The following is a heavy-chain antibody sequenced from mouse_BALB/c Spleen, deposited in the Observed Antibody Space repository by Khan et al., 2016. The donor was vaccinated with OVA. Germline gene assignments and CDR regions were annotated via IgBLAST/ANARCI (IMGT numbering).Heavy chain of an antibody. V-gene: IGHV2-2*02. CDR2: IWSGGST. CDR1: GFSLTTYG. J-gene: IGHJ3*01. D-gene: IGHD2-4*01. CDR3: ARNYDYDAGHAY. Sequence: VKLLESGPGLVQPSQSLSITCTVSGFSLTTYGVHWVRQSPGKGLEWLGVIWSGGSTDYNAAFISRLSISKDNSKSQVFFKMNSLQANDTAIYYCARNYDYDAGHAYWGQGTLVTVSA.